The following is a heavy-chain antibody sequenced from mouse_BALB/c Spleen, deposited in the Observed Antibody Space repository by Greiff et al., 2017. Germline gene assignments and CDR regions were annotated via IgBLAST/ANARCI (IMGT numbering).Heavy chain of an antibody. CDR1: GISITTGNYR. CDR3: AVYRFYAMDY. D-gene: IGHD2-14*01. V-gene: IGHV3-5*02. J-gene: IGHJ4*01. Sequence: DVKLQESGPGLVKPSQTVSLTCTVTGISITTGNYRWSWIRQFPGNKLEWIGYIYYSGTITYNPSLTSRTTITRDTSKNQFFLEMNSLTAEDTATYYCAVYRFYAMDYWGQGTSVTVSS. CDR2: IYYSGTI.